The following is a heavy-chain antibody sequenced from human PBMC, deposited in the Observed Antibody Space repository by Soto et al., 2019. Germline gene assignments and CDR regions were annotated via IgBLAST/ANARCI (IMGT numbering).Heavy chain of an antibody. D-gene: IGHD5-12*01. V-gene: IGHV3-7*01. CDR2: IKEDGSEK. Sequence: GGSLRLSCAASGFTFTNYWMGWVRQAPGKGLEWVANIKEDGSEKYYVDSVEGRFTISRDSAKNSLYLQMNSLRAEDTAVYYCGRKYSAYDVFDYWGQGTLVTVSS. CDR3: GRKYSAYDVFDY. CDR1: GFTFTNYW. J-gene: IGHJ4*02.